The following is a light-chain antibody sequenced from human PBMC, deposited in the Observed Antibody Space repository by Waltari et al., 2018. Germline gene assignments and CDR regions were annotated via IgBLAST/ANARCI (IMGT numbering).Light chain of an antibody. CDR1: QSVSTH. J-gene: IGKJ1*01. Sequence: DIQMTQSPLSLSASVGDRVTVTCLASQSVSTHLNWYQHKPGKAPELLVYSASFLETGVPSRFSAGGSGTDFNFTITAVQPEDFATYYCQETYTPPWTFGPGTRLEIK. V-gene: IGKV1-39*01. CDR2: SAS. CDR3: QETYTPPWT.